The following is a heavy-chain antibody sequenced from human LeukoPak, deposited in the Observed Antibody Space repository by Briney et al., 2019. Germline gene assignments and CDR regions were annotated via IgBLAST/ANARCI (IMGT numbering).Heavy chain of an antibody. V-gene: IGHV3-21*01. J-gene: IGHJ2*01. D-gene: IGHD3-9*01. CDR1: GFTFSSYE. CDR3: ARFLKTGYWAHYWYFDL. CDR2: ISSSSSYI. Sequence: PGGSLRLSCAASGFTFSSYEMNWVRQAPGKGLEWVSSISSSSSYIDYADSVKGRFTISRDNAKNSLYMQMNSLRAEDTAVYYCARFLKTGYWAHYWYFDLWGRGTLVTVSS.